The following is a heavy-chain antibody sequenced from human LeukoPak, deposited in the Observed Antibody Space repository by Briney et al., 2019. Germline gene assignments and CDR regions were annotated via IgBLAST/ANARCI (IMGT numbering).Heavy chain of an antibody. D-gene: IGHD2-2*01. CDR3: ARHVQYCSSTSCSGWFDP. CDR1: GFTFSSYS. J-gene: IGHJ5*02. CDR2: ISGSSSYI. Sequence: PGGSLRLSCAASGFTFSSYSMNWVRQAPGKGLEWVSSISGSSSYIYYADSAKGRFTISRDSAKNSLYLQMNSLRAEDTAVYCCARHVQYCSSTSCSGWFDPWGQGTLLTVSS. V-gene: IGHV3-21*01.